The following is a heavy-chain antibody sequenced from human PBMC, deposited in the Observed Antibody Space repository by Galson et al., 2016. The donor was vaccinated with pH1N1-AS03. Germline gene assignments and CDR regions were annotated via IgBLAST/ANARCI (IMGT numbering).Heavy chain of an antibody. CDR1: GYIFTSYW. CDR2: IYPGDSDT. J-gene: IGHJ4*02. Sequence: QSGAEVKKPGESLKISCKTSGYIFTSYWVAWVRHMHGKGLEWMGIIYPGDSDTRYSPSFQGQVTISADRSINTAYLQWSSLMASDTAIYYCARQVRDGYNDYFDYWGQGILVTVSS. CDR3: ARQVRDGYNDYFDY. D-gene: IGHD5-24*01. V-gene: IGHV5-51*01.